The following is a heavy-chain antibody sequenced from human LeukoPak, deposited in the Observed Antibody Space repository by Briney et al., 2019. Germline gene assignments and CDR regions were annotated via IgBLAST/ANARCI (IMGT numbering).Heavy chain of an antibody. CDR2: LYYSGST. Sequence: PSETLSLTCTVSGVSISSSSYYWGWIRQPPGKGLEWIGSLYYSGSTNYNPSLKGRVTISADTSKNQFSLKLSSVTAADTAVYYCARHLTDFYSNYVYWGQGTLVTVSS. CDR3: ARHLTDFYSNYVY. D-gene: IGHD4-11*01. J-gene: IGHJ4*02. V-gene: IGHV4-39*01. CDR1: GVSISSSSYY.